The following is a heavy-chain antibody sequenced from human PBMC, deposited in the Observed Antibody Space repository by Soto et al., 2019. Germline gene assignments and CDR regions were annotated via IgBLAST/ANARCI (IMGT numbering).Heavy chain of an antibody. CDR1: GFTFSSYS. D-gene: IGHD3-16*01. Sequence: EVQLVESGGGLVQPGGSLRLSCAASGFTFSSYSMNWVRQAPGKGLEWVSYISSSSSTIYYADSVKGRFTISRDNAKNSLYLQMNSLRAEDTAVYYCARGMRRNMITFGATLDYWGQGTLVTVSS. J-gene: IGHJ4*02. CDR2: ISSSSSTI. V-gene: IGHV3-48*01. CDR3: ARGMRRNMITFGATLDY.